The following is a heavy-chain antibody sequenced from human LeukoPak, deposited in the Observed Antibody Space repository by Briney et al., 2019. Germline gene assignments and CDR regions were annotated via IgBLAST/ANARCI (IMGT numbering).Heavy chain of an antibody. D-gene: IGHD1-14*01. CDR3: AKRPRKLQGTHFQH. CDR1: GFTFDDYA. J-gene: IGHJ1*01. Sequence: GGSLRLSCAASGFTFDDYAMHWVRQAPGKGLEWVSGISWNSGSIDYADSVKGRFTISRDNAKNSLYLQMNSLRAEDTAVYYCAKRPRKLQGTHFQHWGQGTLVTVSS. CDR2: ISWNSGSI. V-gene: IGHV3-9*01.